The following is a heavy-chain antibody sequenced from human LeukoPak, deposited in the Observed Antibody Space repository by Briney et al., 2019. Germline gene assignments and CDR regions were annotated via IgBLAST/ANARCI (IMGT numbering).Heavy chain of an antibody. D-gene: IGHD3-22*01. J-gene: IGHJ4*02. CDR1: GYTFTSYY. V-gene: IGHV1-46*01. CDR3: ARSLAYYDSSGCDY. CDR2: INPSGGST. Sequence: ASVKVSCKASGYTFTSYYMHWVRQAPGQGLEWMGIINPSGGSTSYAQKFQGRVTMTTDTSTSTAYMELRSLRSDDTAVYYCARSLAYYDSSGCDYWGQGTLVTVSS.